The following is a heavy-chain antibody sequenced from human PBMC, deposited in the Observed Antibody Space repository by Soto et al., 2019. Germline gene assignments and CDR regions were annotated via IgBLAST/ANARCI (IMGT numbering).Heavy chain of an antibody. V-gene: IGHV4-39*01. Sequence: QLQLQESGPGLVKPSETLSLTCTVSGGSISRNNHYWGRIRQSPGKGLEWIGSIPFSGSTNYNPSLEMGVRISMAATMNQYSLSMSSVTAADAAVFFCARVGGSGWDQGSYFDSWGQGILVTVSS. CDR3: ARVGGSGWDQGSYFDS. J-gene: IGHJ4*02. CDR2: IPFSGST. D-gene: IGHD6-19*01. CDR1: GGSISRNNHY.